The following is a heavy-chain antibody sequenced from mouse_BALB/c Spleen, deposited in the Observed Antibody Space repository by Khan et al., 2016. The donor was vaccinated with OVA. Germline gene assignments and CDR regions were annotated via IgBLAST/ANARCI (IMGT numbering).Heavy chain of an antibody. CDR2: FYPGGGFT. CDR1: GYTFTNYW. J-gene: IGHJ1*01. Sequence: QMQLQQSGPELVRPGTSVKISCKASGYTFTNYWLGWVKQRPGHGLDWIGDFYPGGGFTNYNEKFKGKATLTADTSSSSAYMQIISLTSEDSAVYFCARWATWFFDVWGAGTTVTVSS. V-gene: IGHV1-63*02. D-gene: IGHD3-1*01. CDR3: ARWATWFFDV.